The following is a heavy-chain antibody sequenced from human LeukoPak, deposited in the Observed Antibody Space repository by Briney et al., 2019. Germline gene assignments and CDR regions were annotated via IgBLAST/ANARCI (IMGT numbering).Heavy chain of an antibody. V-gene: IGHV3-30*18. CDR2: ISYDGSNK. D-gene: IGHD3-10*01. Sequence: GGSLRLSCAASGFTFSSYGMHWVRQAPGKGLEWVAVISYDGSNKYYADSVKGRFTIYRDNSKNTLYLQMNSLRAEDTAVYYCAKDRAPFGESPFDYWGQGTLVTVSS. CDR1: GFTFSSYG. J-gene: IGHJ4*02. CDR3: AKDRAPFGESPFDY.